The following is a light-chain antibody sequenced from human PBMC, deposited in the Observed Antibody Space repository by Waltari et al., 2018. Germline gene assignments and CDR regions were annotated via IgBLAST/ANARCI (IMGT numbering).Light chain of an antibody. J-gene: IGKJ4*01. V-gene: IGKV1-12*01. CDR2: GST. CDR1: QDVSTW. Sequence: DIQMTQSPSSVSASVGDRVTISCRASQDVSTWLAWYQQKPGKPPKLLIHGSTTLQSGVPSRFSGSGSGTDFTLTINGLQPDDFASYICQQTDSFPLTFGGGTKVDIK. CDR3: QQTDSFPLT.